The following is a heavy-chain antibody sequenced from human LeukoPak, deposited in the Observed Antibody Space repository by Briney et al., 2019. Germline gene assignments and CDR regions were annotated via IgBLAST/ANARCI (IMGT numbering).Heavy chain of an antibody. J-gene: IGHJ6*02. CDR3: ATEKVTTAYYYYYGMDV. CDR2: FGPEDGET. CDR1: GYTLTELS. V-gene: IGHV1-24*01. D-gene: IGHD4-17*01. Sequence: ASVNVSCKVSGYTLTELSMHWVRQAPGNGREGTGGFGPEDGETIYAQKFQGRVTMTEDTSTDTAYMELSSLRSEDTAVYYCATEKVTTAYYYYYGMDVWGQGTTVTVSS.